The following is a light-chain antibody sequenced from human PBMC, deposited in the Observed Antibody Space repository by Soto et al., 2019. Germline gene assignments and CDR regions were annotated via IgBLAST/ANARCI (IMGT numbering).Light chain of an antibody. CDR2: GSS. Sequence: DIQLTQSPSSLSASVGARVSITCQASQDIRTSLSWFQQKPGRAPKLLIYGSSYLETGVPTRFRDSGSGTDFTFNISSLQPEDTATYYCQHYDNLPPFTVGPGTKVDI. J-gene: IGKJ3*01. V-gene: IGKV1-33*01. CDR3: QHYDNLPPFT. CDR1: QDIRTS.